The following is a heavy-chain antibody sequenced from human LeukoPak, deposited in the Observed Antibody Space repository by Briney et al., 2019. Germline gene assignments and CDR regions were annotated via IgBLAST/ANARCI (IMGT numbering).Heavy chain of an antibody. D-gene: IGHD4-23*01. V-gene: IGHV4-61*01. CDR1: GGSVSSGSYY. J-gene: IGHJ4*02. Sequence: SETLSLTCTVSGGSVSSGSYYWSWIRQPPGKGLEWIGYIYYSGSTNYNPSLKSRVTISVDTSKNQFSLRLSSVTAADTAVYYCARDPNSALWGQGTLVTVSS. CDR2: IYYSGST. CDR3: ARDPNSAL.